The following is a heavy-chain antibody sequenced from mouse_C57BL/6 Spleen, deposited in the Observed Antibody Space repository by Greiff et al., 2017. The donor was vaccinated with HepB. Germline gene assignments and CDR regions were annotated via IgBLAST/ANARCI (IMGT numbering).Heavy chain of an antibody. J-gene: IGHJ2*01. CDR2: IWTGGGT. Sequence: QVQLQQSGPGLVAPSQSLSITCTVSGFSFTSYAISWVCQPPGKGLEWLGVIWTGGGTNYNSAINSRLSISKDNSKNQVFLKMNSLQTDDTARYYCARGDYSIYYFDYWGQGTTLTVSS. CDR1: GFSFTSYA. D-gene: IGHD2-5*01. CDR3: ARGDYSIYYFDY. V-gene: IGHV2-9-1*01.